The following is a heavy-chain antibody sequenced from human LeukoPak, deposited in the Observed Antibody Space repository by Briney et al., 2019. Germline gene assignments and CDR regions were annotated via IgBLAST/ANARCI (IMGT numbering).Heavy chain of an antibody. V-gene: IGHV4-31*03. CDR3: ARVYCSGGSCYSGSGGWFAP. D-gene: IGHD2-15*01. Sequence: SETLSLTCSVSGGSISSGGYYWSWIRQHPGKGLEWIGYIDYSGSTYYNPTLKSRVPISVDTSKNQFSLQLTSVTAADTAVYYCARVYCSGGSCYSGSGGWFAPWGQGTLVTVSS. J-gene: IGHJ5*02. CDR2: IDYSGST. CDR1: GGSISSGGYY.